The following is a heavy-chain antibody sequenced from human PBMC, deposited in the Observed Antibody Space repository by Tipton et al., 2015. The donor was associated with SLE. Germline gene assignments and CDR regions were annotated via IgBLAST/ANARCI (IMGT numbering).Heavy chain of an antibody. CDR1: GDSISGYY. CDR3: ARLGYAFWSRYADS. V-gene: IGHV4-59*08. D-gene: IGHD3-3*01. Sequence: TLSLTCTVSGDSISGYYWSWIRQPPGKGLEWIGYIYNSGSTSYNPSLKSRVTISEDTSRQQFSLKLTSVTATDTAVYYCARLGYAFWSRYADSWGQGTLVTVSS. J-gene: IGHJ4*02. CDR2: IYNSGST.